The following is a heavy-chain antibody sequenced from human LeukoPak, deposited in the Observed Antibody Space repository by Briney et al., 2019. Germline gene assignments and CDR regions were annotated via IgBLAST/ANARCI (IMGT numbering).Heavy chain of an antibody. CDR1: GFTFDDYA. D-gene: IGHD2-2*01. CDR2: ISGSGGST. V-gene: IGHV3-23*01. J-gene: IGHJ4*02. CDR3: ARSDIVVVPAAFSPFFDY. Sequence: GRSLRLSCAASGFTFDDYAMHWVRQAPGKGLEWVSAISGSGGSTYYADSVKGRFTISRDNSKNTLYLQMNSLRAEDTAVYYCARSDIVVVPAAFSPFFDYWGQGTLVTVSS.